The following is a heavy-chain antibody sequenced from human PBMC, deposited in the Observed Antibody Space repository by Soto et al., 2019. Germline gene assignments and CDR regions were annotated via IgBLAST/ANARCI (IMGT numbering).Heavy chain of an antibody. CDR3: ARSGDYSNYYYYYMDV. CDR2: IYHSGST. V-gene: IGHV4-59*08. Sequence: SETLSLTCTVSGGSISNYYWSWIRQPPGKGLEWIGYIYHSGSTKYNPSLKSRVTISVDTSRTRFSLKLSSVTAADTAVYYCARSGDYSNYYYYYMDVWGKGTTVTVSS. J-gene: IGHJ6*03. D-gene: IGHD4-4*01. CDR1: GGSISNYY.